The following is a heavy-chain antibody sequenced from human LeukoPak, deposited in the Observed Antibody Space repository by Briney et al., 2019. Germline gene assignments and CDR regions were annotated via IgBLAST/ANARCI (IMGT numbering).Heavy chain of an antibody. Sequence: PGGSLRLSCAASGFTVSSNYMSWVRQAPGKGLEWVSVIYSGGSTYYADSVKGRFTISRDNSKNTLYLQMNGLRAEDTAVYYCARAADYGDYFAGFEYFQHWGQGTLVTASS. CDR3: ARAADYGDYFAGFEYFQH. D-gene: IGHD4-17*01. J-gene: IGHJ1*01. V-gene: IGHV3-66*01. CDR2: IYSGGST. CDR1: GFTVSSNY.